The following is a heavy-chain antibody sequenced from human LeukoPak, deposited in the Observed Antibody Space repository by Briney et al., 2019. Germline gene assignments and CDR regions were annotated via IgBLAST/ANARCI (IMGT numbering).Heavy chain of an antibody. J-gene: IGHJ5*02. D-gene: IGHD5-18*01. Sequence: PSETLSLTCTVSGGSISNSSYYWGWIRQPPGKGLEWIGSIYYSGSTYYNPSLKSRCTISVDPSKNQLTLKLTSVPAVEAAVYDCARLHSASLQLSIVNWFDPWGQGTLVTVSS. CDR3: ARLHSASLQLSIVNWFDP. CDR2: IYYSGST. CDR1: GGSISNSSYY. V-gene: IGHV4-39*01.